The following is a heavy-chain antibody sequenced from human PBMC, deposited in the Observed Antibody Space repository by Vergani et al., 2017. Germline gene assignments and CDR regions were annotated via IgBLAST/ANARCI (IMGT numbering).Heavy chain of an antibody. CDR2: FDTEDGET. CDR1: GYTLTELS. CDR3: ARGNVVVPAARTGDWFDP. V-gene: IGHV1-24*01. D-gene: IGHD2-2*01. Sequence: QVQLVQSGAEVKKPGASVKVSCKVSGYTLTELSMHWVRQAPGKGLEWMGGFDTEDGETIYAQKFQGRVTMTEDTSTDTADMEMSSMRSEDTAVYYCARGNVVVPAARTGDWFDPWGQGTLVTVSS. J-gene: IGHJ5*02.